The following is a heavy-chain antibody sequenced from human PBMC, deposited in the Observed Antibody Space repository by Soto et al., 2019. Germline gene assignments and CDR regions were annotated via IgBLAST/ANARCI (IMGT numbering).Heavy chain of an antibody. J-gene: IGHJ5*02. CDR2: MNPNSGNT. D-gene: IGHD6-6*01. CDR1: GYTFTSYD. V-gene: IGHV1-8*01. Sequence: ASVKVSCKASGYTFTSYDINWVRQATGQGLEWMGWMNPNSGNTGYAQKFQGRVTMTRNTSISTAYMELSSLRSEDTSVYYCARRRGYSSSSRFDPWGQGTLVTVSS. CDR3: ARRRGYSSSSRFDP.